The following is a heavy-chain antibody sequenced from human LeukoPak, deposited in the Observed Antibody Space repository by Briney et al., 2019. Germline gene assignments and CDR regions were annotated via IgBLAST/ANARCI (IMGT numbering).Heavy chain of an antibody. CDR1: GXTVSSTY. D-gene: IGHD3-16*01. J-gene: IGHJ4*02. Sequence: GGSLRLSCAASGXTVSSTYMSWVRQAPGKGLEWVSIIYSDGTTYYADSVKGRFTISRDNSKNTLYLQMNSLRAEDTAVYYCARDLGDTGDYWGQGTQVTVSS. V-gene: IGHV3-66*01. CDR3: ARDLGDTGDY. CDR2: IYSDGTT.